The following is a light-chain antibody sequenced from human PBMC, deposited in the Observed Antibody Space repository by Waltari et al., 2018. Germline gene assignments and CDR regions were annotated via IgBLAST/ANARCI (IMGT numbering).Light chain of an antibody. CDR1: SSDVGDYNY. V-gene: IGLV2-14*01. CDR3: SSYASSSTLV. Sequence: QSALTQPASVSGSPGQSITISCTGISSDVGDYNYVSWYQHHPGKAPKLMIFEVSNRPSWVSTRFSGSKSGNTASLTISGLQAEDAADYYCSSYASSSTLVFATGTKVTVL. J-gene: IGLJ1*01. CDR2: EVS.